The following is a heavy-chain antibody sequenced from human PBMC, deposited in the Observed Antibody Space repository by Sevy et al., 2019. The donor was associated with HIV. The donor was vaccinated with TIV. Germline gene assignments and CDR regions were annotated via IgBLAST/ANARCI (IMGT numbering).Heavy chain of an antibody. D-gene: IGHD1-1*01. V-gene: IGHV1-2*02. CDR2: INPNSGGT. CDR1: GYTFTGYY. CDR3: ARDGRTTGTTDYYYGMDV. Sequence: ASVKVSCKASGYTFTGYYMHWVRQAPGQGLEWMGWINPNSGGTNYAQKFQGRVTMTRDTSISTAYMELGRLRSDDTAVYYCARDGRTTGTTDYYYGMDVWGQGTTVTVSS. J-gene: IGHJ6*02.